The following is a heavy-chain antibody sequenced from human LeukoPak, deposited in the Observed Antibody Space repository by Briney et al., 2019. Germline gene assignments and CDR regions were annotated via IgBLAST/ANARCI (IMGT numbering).Heavy chain of an antibody. CDR3: AKGPQDYYYYYYMDV. CDR2: IWYDGSNK. Sequence: GGSLRLSCAASGFTFSSYGMHWVRQAPGKGLEWVAVIWYDGSNKNYADSVKGRFTISRDNSKNTLYLQMNSLRAEDTAVYYCAKGPQDYYYYYYMDVWGKGTTVTVSS. CDR1: GFTFSSYG. J-gene: IGHJ6*03. V-gene: IGHV3-33*06.